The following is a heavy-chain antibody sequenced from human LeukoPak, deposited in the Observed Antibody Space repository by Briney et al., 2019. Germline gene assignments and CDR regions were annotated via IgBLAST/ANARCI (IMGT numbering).Heavy chain of an antibody. J-gene: IGHJ4*02. CDR1: GFTFSSYG. V-gene: IGHV3-33*01. CDR2: IWYDGSNK. Sequence: GGSLRLSCAASGFTFSSYGMHWVRQAPGKGLEWVAVIWYDGSNKYYADSVKGRFTISRDNSKNTLYLQMNSLRAEDTAVYYCARVGHYYDSSGYYSYFDYWGQGTLVTVSS. CDR3: ARVGHYYDSSGYYSYFDY. D-gene: IGHD3-22*01.